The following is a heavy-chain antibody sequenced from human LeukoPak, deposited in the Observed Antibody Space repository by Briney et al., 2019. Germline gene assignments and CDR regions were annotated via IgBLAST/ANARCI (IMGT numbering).Heavy chain of an antibody. D-gene: IGHD3-9*01. CDR1: GFTFSNYW. CDR3: AKGLINDWSALEY. Sequence: PGGSLRLSCAASGFTFSNYWMLWVRQGPGKGLVWVSNINTDGSITNYADSVKGRFSISRDNAKNTLYLQMNSLRAEDTAVYYCAKGLINDWSALEYWGQGTLVTVSS. CDR2: INTDGSIT. V-gene: IGHV3-74*01. J-gene: IGHJ4*02.